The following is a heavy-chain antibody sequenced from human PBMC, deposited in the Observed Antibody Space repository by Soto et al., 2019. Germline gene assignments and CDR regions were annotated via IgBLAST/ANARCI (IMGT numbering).Heavy chain of an antibody. V-gene: IGHV1-18*04. Sequence: GASVKVSCKASGYTFTSYGISWVRQAPGQGLEWMGWISAYNGNTNYAQKLQGRVTMTTDTSTSTAYMELRSLRSDDTAVYYCARALRVKYYDFWSGYNYYFDYWGQGTLVTVSS. CDR1: GYTFTSYG. J-gene: IGHJ4*02. CDR3: ARALRVKYYDFWSGYNYYFDY. CDR2: ISAYNGNT. D-gene: IGHD3-3*01.